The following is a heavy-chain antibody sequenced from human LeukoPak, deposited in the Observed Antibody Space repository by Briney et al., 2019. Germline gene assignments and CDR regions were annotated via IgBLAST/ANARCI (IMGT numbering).Heavy chain of an antibody. D-gene: IGHD3-22*01. CDR2: IYTSGST. V-gene: IGHV4-4*07. CDR3: ARAARMGGYFKMDAFDI. J-gene: IGHJ3*02. Sequence: SETLSLTCTVSGDSISSFHWSWIRQPAGKGLEWIGRIYTSGSTNYNPSLKSRVTISVDTSKNQFSLKLSSVTAADTAVYYCARAARMGGYFKMDAFDIWGQGTMVTVSS. CDR1: GDSISSFH.